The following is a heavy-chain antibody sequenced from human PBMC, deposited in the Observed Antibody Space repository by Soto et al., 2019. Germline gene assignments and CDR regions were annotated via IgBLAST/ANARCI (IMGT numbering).Heavy chain of an antibody. CDR1: GGDFKNFI. J-gene: IGHJ6*01. D-gene: IGHD2-2*01. CDR3: ARVGSCLSSSCLCDGMDV. CDR2: VIPIFGTP. V-gene: IGHV1-69*18. Sequence: VQLVQSGAEVRKPWSSVKVSCKASGGDFKNFIIAWVRQAPGHGLEWMGRVIPIFGTPNFVQKFQDSVTITGDEGTSTTYMELRSLRSEDMAVYYCARVGSCLSSSCLCDGMDVWGQGTRVIVSS.